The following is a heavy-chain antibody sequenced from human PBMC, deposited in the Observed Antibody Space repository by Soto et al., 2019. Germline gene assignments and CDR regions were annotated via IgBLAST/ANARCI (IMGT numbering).Heavy chain of an antibody. CDR3: ARTLPITRAKVITTFFDY. CDR2: INAGNGNT. Sequence: QVQLVQSGAEVKKPGASVKVSCKASGYTFTSYAMHWVRQAPGQRLEWMGWINAGNGNTKYSQKFQGRVTITRDTSASTAYMELSSLRFEDTAVYYCARTLPITRAKVITTFFDYWGQGTLVTVSS. CDR1: GYTFTSYA. J-gene: IGHJ4*02. V-gene: IGHV1-3*01. D-gene: IGHD3-22*01.